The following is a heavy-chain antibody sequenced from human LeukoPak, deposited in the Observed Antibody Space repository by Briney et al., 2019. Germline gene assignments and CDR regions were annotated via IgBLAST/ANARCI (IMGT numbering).Heavy chain of an antibody. D-gene: IGHD4-23*01. CDR3: ARTLGRTTVVTLYYYYGMDV. J-gene: IGHJ6*02. Sequence: GASVKVSCKASGYTFTSYGISWVRQAPGQGLEWMGWISAYNGNTNYAQKLQGRVTMTTDTSTSTAYMELRSLRSDDTAVYYCARTLGRTTVVTLYYYYGMDVWGQGTTVTVSS. V-gene: IGHV1-18*01. CDR2: ISAYNGNT. CDR1: GYTFTSYG.